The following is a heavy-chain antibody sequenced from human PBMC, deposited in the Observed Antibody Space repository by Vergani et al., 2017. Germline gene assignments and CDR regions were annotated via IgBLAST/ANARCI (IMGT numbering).Heavy chain of an antibody. V-gene: IGHV1-69*01. Sequence: QVQLVQSGAEVKKPGSSVKVSCKASGGTFSSYAISWVRQAPGQGLEWMGGIIPIFGTANYAQKFQGRVTITADESTSTAYMELSSLRSEDTAVYYCARTQXRYYYGSGEDPEVYYFDYGGQGTLVTVSS. CDR1: GGTFSSYA. D-gene: IGHD3-10*01. CDR3: ARTQXRYYYGSGEDPEVYYFDY. J-gene: IGHJ4*02. CDR2: IIPIFGTA.